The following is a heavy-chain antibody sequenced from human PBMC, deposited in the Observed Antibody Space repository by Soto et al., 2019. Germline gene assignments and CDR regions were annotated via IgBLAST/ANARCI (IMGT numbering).Heavy chain of an antibody. V-gene: IGHV6-1*01. D-gene: IGHD6-19*01. CDR2: TYYRSNWRH. CDR1: GDSVSSNTAA. J-gene: IGHJ4*02. Sequence: SQTLSLTCATSGDSVSSNTAAWNWIRSSPSRGLEWLGRTYYRSNWRHDYAVSVKSRITVNPDTSKNHFSLQLNSVTPDDTAVYYCVRGVAGTGFDLCGPGTLVTVSS. CDR3: VRGVAGTGFDL.